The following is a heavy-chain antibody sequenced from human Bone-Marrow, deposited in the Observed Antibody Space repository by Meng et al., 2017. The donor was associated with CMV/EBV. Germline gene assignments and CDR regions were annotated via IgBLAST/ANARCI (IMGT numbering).Heavy chain of an antibody. CDR3: ASSSSYYYYYGMDV. CDR1: GYTFTSYG. D-gene: IGHD6-13*01. V-gene: IGHV1-18*01. J-gene: IGHJ6*01. CDR2: ISAYNGNT. Sequence: ASVKVSCKASGYTFTSYGISWVRQAPGQGLEWMGWISAYNGNTNYAQKLQGRVTMTTDTSTSTAYMELRSLRSDDTAVYYCASSSSYYYYYGMDVWGQGTTVTGYS.